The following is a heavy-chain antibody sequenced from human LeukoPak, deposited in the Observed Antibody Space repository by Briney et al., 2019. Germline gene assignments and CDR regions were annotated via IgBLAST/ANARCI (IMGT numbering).Heavy chain of an antibody. CDR3: ARRSQEYSYGRHAIDY. CDR2: IYPGDSDT. Sequence: GESLKISCKGSGYSFTSYWIGWVRQIPGKGLGGMGIIYPGDSDTRYSPSFQGQVTISADKSISTAYLQWSSLKASDTAMYYCARRSQEYSYGRHAIDYWGQGTLVTVSS. J-gene: IGHJ4*02. V-gene: IGHV5-51*01. D-gene: IGHD5-18*01. CDR1: GYSFTSYW.